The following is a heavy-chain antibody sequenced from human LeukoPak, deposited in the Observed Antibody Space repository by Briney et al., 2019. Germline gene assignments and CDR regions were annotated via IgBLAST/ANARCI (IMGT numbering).Heavy chain of an antibody. CDR2: INHSGST. CDR1: GGSFSGYY. Sequence: KPSETLSLTCAVYGGSFSGYYWSWIRQPPGKGLEWIGEINHSGSTNYNPSLKSRVTISVDTSKNQFSLKLGSVTAADTAVYYCARVGIDYGGNPAYFDYWGQGTLVTVSS. V-gene: IGHV4-34*01. J-gene: IGHJ4*02. CDR3: ARVGIDYGGNPAYFDY. D-gene: IGHD4-23*01.